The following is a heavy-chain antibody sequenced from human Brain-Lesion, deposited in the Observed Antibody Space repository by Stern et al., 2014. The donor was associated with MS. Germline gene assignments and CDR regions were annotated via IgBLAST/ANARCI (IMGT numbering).Heavy chain of an antibody. Sequence: QLQESGPGLVKPSETLSLTCTVAGGSVSSTSYAWAWIRQPPGKGLEWIGTIYYSGNTAYRPSLKGRLTISLDTSKNQFSLRLRSGTAADTAVYYCAGEEDIRYCSGGSCTGNWFDPWGQGTLVTVSS. J-gene: IGHJ5*02. V-gene: IGHV4-39*01. CDR2: IYYSGNT. CDR3: AGEEDIRYCSGGSCTGNWFDP. CDR1: GGSVSSTSYA. D-gene: IGHD2-15*01.